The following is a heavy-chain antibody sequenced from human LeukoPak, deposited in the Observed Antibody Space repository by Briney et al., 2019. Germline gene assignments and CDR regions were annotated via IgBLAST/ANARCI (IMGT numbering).Heavy chain of an antibody. Sequence: GASVKVSCKASGYTFTSYYMHWVRQAPGQGLEWMGIINPSGGSTSYAQKFQGRVTITADKSTSTAYMELSSLRSEDTAVYYCATWYGGFTATFDYWGQGTLVTVSS. CDR3: ATWYGGFTATFDY. D-gene: IGHD1-26*01. V-gene: IGHV1-46*01. J-gene: IGHJ4*02. CDR1: GYTFTSYY. CDR2: INPSGGST.